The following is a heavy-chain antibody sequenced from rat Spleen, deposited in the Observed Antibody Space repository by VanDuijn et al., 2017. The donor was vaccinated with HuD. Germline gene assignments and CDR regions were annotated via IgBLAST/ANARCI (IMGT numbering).Heavy chain of an antibody. CDR3: AREADIPFHYFDY. CDR2: ISYDGSST. Sequence: EVQLVESGGGLVQPGSPLKLSCAASGFTFSNSGMAWVRKTPTKGLEWVATISYDGSSTYYRDSVKGRFTLSRDNAKSTLYLQMDSLRSEDTATYYCAREADIPFHYFDYWGQGVLVTVSS. V-gene: IGHV5-29*01. D-gene: IGHD2-3*01. CDR1: GFTFSNSG. J-gene: IGHJ2*01.